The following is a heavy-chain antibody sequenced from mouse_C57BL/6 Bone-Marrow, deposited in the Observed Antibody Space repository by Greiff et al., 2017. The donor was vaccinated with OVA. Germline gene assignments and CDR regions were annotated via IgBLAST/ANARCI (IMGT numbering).Heavy chain of an antibody. CDR1: GFTFSSYT. CDR3: ARHYYGSSPYFDY. J-gene: IGHJ2*01. CDR2: ISGGGGNT. V-gene: IGHV5-9*01. D-gene: IGHD1-1*01. Sequence: EVMLVESGGGLVKPGGSLKLSCAASGFTFSSYTMSWVRQTPEKRLEWVATISGGGGNTYYPDSVKGRFTISRDNAKNTLYLQMSSLRSEDTALYYCARHYYGSSPYFDYWGQGTTLTVSS.